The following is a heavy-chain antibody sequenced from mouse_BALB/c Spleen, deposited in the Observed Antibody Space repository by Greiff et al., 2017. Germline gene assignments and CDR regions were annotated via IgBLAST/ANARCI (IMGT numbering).Heavy chain of an antibody. CDR1: GFTFTDYY. CDR3: ARDRGGDDYDVGYYAMDY. Sequence: EVHLVESGGGLVQPGGSLRLSCATSGFTFTDYYMSWVRQPPGKALEWLGFIRNKANGYTTEYSASVKGRFTISRDNSQSILYLQMKNLRAEDSATYYCARDRGGDDYDVGYYAMDYWGQGTSVTVSS. V-gene: IGHV7-3*02. J-gene: IGHJ4*01. CDR2: IRNKANGYTT. D-gene: IGHD2-4*01.